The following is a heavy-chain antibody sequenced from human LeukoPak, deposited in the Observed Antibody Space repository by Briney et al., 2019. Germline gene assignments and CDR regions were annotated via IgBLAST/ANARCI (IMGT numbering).Heavy chain of an antibody. Sequence: GGSLRLPCAASGFAFSSYSMNWVRQAPGKGLEWVSSISSSSSYIYYADSVKGRFTISRDNAKNSLYLQMNSLRAEDTAVYYCARLYSSSWYSAFDIWGQGTMVTVSS. D-gene: IGHD6-13*01. J-gene: IGHJ3*02. CDR3: ARLYSSSWYSAFDI. CDR1: GFAFSSYS. V-gene: IGHV3-21*01. CDR2: ISSSSSYI.